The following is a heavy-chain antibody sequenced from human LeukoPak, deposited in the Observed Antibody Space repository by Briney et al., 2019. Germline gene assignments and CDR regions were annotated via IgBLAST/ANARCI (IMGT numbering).Heavy chain of an antibody. V-gene: IGHV4-34*01. D-gene: IGHD2-2*01. CDR1: GGSISGYY. Sequence: PSETLSLTCTVSGGSISGYYWSWIRRPPGKGLEWIGEINHSGSTNYNPSLKSRVTISVDTSKNQFSLKLSSVTAADTAVYYCARCEGDIPAAMKRNNWFDPWGQGTLVTVSS. J-gene: IGHJ5*02. CDR2: INHSGST. CDR3: ARCEGDIPAAMKRNNWFDP.